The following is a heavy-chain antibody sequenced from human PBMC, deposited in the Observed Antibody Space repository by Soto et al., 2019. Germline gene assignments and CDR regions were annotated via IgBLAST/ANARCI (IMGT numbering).Heavy chain of an antibody. D-gene: IGHD3-3*01. V-gene: IGHV3-21*01. J-gene: IGHJ3*02. CDR1: GFTFSSYS. CDR2: ISSSSSYI. Sequence: GGSLRLSCAASGFTFSSYSMNWVRQAPGKGLDWVSSISSSSSYIYYADSVKGRFTISRDNAKNSLYLQMNSLRAEDTAVYYCARDRDYDFWSGYPQGAFDIWGQGTMVTVSS. CDR3: ARDRDYDFWSGYPQGAFDI.